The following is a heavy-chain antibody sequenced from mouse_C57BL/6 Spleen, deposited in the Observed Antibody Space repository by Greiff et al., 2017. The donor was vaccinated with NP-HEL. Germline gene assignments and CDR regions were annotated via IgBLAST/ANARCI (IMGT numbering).Heavy chain of an antibody. J-gene: IGHJ3*01. D-gene: IGHD2-14*01. CDR1: GYAFSSYW. Sequence: VQLQQSGAELVKPGASVKISCKASGYAFSSYWMNWVKQRPGQGLEWIGQIYPGDGDTNYNGKFKGKATLTADKSSSTAYMQLSSLTSEDSAVYLGESSGGMPYEGGFAYWGQGTLVTVSA. CDR3: ESSGGMPYEGGFAY. CDR2: IYPGDGDT. V-gene: IGHV1-80*01.